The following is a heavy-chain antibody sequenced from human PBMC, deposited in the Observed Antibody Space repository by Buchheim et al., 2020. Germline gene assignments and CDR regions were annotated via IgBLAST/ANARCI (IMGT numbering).Heavy chain of an antibody. D-gene: IGHD4/OR15-4a*01. J-gene: IGHJ4*02. CDR3: ARFGVTTVLYYFDY. CDR1: GFTFNSYA. CDR2: ISDSGGST. Sequence: EVQLLESGGGLIQPGGSLRLSCAASGFTFNSYAMSWVRQAPGKGLEWVSGISDSGGSTYYAESVKGRFTISRDNSKNTLYLQMNSLRAEDTAVYYCARFGVTTVLYYFDYWGQGTL. V-gene: IGHV3-23*01.